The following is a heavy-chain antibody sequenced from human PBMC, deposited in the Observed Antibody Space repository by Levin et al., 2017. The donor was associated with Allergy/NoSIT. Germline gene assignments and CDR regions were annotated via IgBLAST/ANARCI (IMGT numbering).Heavy chain of an antibody. Sequence: GASVKVSCRASGYTFTNYYIHWVRQAPGQGLEYMGIIRPSGDITSYPQNFRGRVTMTRDTSTSTVYMELSSLRSEDTAVYYCARERPDTCYFDYWGQGTLVTVSS. D-gene: IGHD2-2*01. CDR2: IRPSGDIT. CDR3: ARERPDTCYFDY. J-gene: IGHJ4*02. V-gene: IGHV1-46*01. CDR1: GYTFTNYY.